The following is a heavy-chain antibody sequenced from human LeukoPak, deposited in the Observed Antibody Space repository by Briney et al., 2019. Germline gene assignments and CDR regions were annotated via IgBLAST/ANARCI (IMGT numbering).Heavy chain of an antibody. CDR1: GFTFSSYA. Sequence: GGSLRLSCAASGFTFSSYAMSWVRQAPGKGLEWVSAISGSGGSTYYADSVKGRFTISRDNSKNTLYLQMNSLRAEDTAVYYCARDRYYDILTGPFDYWGQGTLVTVSS. CDR2: ISGSGGST. J-gene: IGHJ4*02. CDR3: ARDRYYDILTGPFDY. D-gene: IGHD3-9*01. V-gene: IGHV3-23*01.